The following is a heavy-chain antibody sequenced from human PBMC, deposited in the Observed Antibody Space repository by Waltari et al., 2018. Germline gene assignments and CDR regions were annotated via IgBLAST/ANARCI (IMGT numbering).Heavy chain of an antibody. D-gene: IGHD3-9*01. CDR2: INGGGGDK. J-gene: IGHJ6*01. Sequence: QLWESGGDSVQPGGSLRLSCVGAGPSFSRYAVAWVRQAPGKGREWVADINGGGGDKDYGGFVEGRFTISRDHSKDTVFLQMDSLRVEDTAVYYCAKDLSSKEGLFSMDVWGQGTTVTVSS. CDR1: GPSFSRYA. V-gene: IGHV3-23*02. CDR3: AKDLSSKEGLFSMDV.